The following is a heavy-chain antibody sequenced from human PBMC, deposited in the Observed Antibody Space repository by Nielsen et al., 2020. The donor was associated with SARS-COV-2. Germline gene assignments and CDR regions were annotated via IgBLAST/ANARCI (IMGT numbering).Heavy chain of an antibody. V-gene: IGHV3-9*01. J-gene: IGHJ4*02. CDR3: AKLAVAYTTDY. CDR1: GFTFDDYA. Sequence: LRLSCAASGFTFDDYAMHWVRQAPGKGLEWVSGISWNSGSIGYANSVKGRFTISRDNAKNSLYLQMNSLRAEDTALYYCAKLAVAYTTDYWGQGTLVTVSS. D-gene: IGHD6-19*01. CDR2: ISWNSGSI.